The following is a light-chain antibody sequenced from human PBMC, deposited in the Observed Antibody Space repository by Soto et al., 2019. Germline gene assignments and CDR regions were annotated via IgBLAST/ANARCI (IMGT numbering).Light chain of an antibody. V-gene: IGKV3-20*01. CDR2: GAS. CDR1: QSVSSSY. Sequence: EHVLTQSPGTLSLSPGERATLSCRASQSVSSSYLAWYQQKPGQAPRLLIYGASNRTTGIPDRFSGSGSGTDFTLTISRLEPEDFAIYYCQQYGSSPYTFGQGTKLEIK. J-gene: IGKJ2*01. CDR3: QQYGSSPYT.